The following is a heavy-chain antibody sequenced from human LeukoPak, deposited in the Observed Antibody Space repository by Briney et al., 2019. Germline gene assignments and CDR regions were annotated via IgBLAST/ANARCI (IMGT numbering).Heavy chain of an antibody. Sequence: SVKVSCKASGGTFSSYAISWVRQAPGQGLEWMGGIIPIFGTANYAQKFQGRVTITADKSTSTAYMELSSLRSEDTAVYYCARDHVIERAFDIWGQGTMVTVSS. CDR3: ARDHVIERAFDI. D-gene: IGHD2/OR15-2a*01. CDR1: GGTFSSYA. CDR2: IIPIFGTA. V-gene: IGHV1-69*06. J-gene: IGHJ3*02.